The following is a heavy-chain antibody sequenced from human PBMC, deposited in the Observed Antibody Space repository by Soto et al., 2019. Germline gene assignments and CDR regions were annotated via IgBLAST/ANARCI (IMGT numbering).Heavy chain of an antibody. D-gene: IGHD1-26*01. CDR1: GYTFTGYY. CDR2: INPNSGGT. V-gene: IGHV1-2*02. CDR3: ARAIGRFLAPIDY. Sequence: QVQLVQSGAEVKKPGASVKVSCKASGYTFTGYYMHWVRQAPGQGLEWMGWINPNSGGTNYAQKSQGRDTMTRDTSISAGYMELSRLRSDDTAVYYCARAIGRFLAPIDYWGQGTLVTVSS. J-gene: IGHJ4*02.